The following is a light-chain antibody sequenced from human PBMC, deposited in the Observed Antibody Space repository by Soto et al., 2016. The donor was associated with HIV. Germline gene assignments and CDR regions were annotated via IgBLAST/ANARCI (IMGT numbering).Light chain of an antibody. CDR1: NIGSKS. J-gene: IGLJ3*02. V-gene: IGLV3-21*03. CDR2: GDS. CDR3: QVWDNSRDHWV. Sequence: SYELTQPPSVSVAPGKTARITCGGNNIGSKSVHWYQQKPGQAPVLVVYGDSDRPSGIPERFSGSNSENTATPTISRVEAGDEADYYCQVWDNSRDHWVFGGGTKLTVL.